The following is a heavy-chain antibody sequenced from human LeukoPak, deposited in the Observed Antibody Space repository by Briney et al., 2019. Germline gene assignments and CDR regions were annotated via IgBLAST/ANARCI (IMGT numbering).Heavy chain of an antibody. V-gene: IGHV4-39*01. D-gene: IGHD6-25*01. CDR3: ARQLPTAAADTRGYFDY. CDR2: IFYGAST. J-gene: IGHJ4*01. Sequence: SETLSLTCSVSADSISSGDYSWGWIRQAPGKGLEWIGRIFYGASTHYNPSLKSRATISVDTSKSQFSLKLTSVAVAHPGTYYCARQLPTAAADTRGYFDYWGQGTVVTVSS. CDR1: ADSISSGDYS.